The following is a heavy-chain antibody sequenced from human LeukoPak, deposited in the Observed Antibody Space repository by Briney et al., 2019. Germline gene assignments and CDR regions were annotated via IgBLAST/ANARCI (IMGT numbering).Heavy chain of an antibody. Sequence: ASVKVSCKASGYTFTGYYMHWVRQAPGQGLEWMGWINPNSGGTNYAQKFQGRVTMTRDTSISTAYMELSRLRSDDTAVYYCARDGTGIQLWLDYWGQGTLVTVSS. D-gene: IGHD5-18*01. J-gene: IGHJ4*02. V-gene: IGHV1-2*02. CDR3: ARDGTGIQLWLDY. CDR2: INPNSGGT. CDR1: GYTFTGYY.